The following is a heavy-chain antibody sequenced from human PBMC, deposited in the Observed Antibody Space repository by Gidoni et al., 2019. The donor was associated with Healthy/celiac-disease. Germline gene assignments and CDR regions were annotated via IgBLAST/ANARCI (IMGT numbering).Heavy chain of an antibody. CDR2: FDPEDGET. D-gene: IGHD1-26*01. V-gene: IGHV1-24*01. J-gene: IGHJ3*02. CDR3: ATDAASRIVGATQGAFDI. CDR1: GYTLTELS. Sequence: QVQLVQSGAEVKKPGASVKVSCKVSGYTLTELSMHWVRQAPGKGLEWMGGFDPEDGETIYAQKCQGRVTMTEDTSTDTAYMELSSLRSEDTAVYYCATDAASRIVGATQGAFDIWGQGTMVTVSS.